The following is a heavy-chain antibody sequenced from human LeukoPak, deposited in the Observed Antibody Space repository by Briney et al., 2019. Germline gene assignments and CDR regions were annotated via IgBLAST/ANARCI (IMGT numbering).Heavy chain of an antibody. CDR1: GFTFSSYA. D-gene: IGHD2/OR15-2a*01. Sequence: GGSLRLSCAASGFTFSSYAMSWVRQAPGKGLEWVSGFSETNSGTYYADSVKGRFTISRDNSRNTLYLQMNSLGAEDTADYFCAKVVRTGNSMFDFWGQGTLVTVSS. CDR3: AKVVRTGNSMFDF. V-gene: IGHV3-23*01. J-gene: IGHJ4*02. CDR2: FSETNSGT.